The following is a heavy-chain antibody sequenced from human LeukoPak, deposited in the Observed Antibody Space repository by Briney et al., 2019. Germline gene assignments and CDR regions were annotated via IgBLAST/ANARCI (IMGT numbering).Heavy chain of an antibody. CDR2: IRPYTGTQ. CDR3: ARASIMITFGGVIVGLYYFDY. D-gene: IGHD3-16*02. J-gene: IGHJ4*02. V-gene: IGHV1-18*01. Sequence: AKVKLSCNPSGYTFTSHGISRVRKASTQWQERLRLIRPYTGTQKYAQKLQGRFTMTTDTSTSTAYIVLRSQRSKATAVYYSARASIMITFGGVIVGLYYFDYWGQGTLVTVSS. CDR1: GYTFTSHG.